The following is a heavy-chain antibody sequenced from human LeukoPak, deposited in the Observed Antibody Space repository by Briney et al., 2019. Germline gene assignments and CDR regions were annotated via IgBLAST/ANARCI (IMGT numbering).Heavy chain of an antibody. CDR2: ISYDGSNK. CDR1: GFTFSSYG. D-gene: IGHD6-19*01. Sequence: PGGSLRLSCAASGFTFSSYGMHWVRQAPGKGLEWVAVISYDGSNKYYADSVKGRFTISGDNSKNTLYLQTNSLRAEDTAVYYCAKDDIAVAGTFGYWGQGTLVTVSS. V-gene: IGHV3-30*18. J-gene: IGHJ4*02. CDR3: AKDDIAVAGTFGY.